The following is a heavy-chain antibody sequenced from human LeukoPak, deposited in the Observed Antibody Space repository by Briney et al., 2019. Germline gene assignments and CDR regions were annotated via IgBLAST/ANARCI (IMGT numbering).Heavy chain of an antibody. CDR3: ARDSSSSVCDY. J-gene: IGHJ4*02. D-gene: IGHD6-6*01. CDR1: GYTFTGYY. Sequence: ASVKVPCKASGYTFTGYYMHWVRQAPGQGLEWMGWINPNNGGTNYAQKFQGRVTMTRDTSISTAYMELSRLRSDDTAVYYCARDSSSSVCDYWGQGTLVTVSS. CDR2: INPNNGGT. V-gene: IGHV1-2*02.